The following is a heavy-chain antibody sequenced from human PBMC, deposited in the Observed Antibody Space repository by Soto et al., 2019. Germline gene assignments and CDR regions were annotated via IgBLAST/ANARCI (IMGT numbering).Heavy chain of an antibody. J-gene: IGHJ6*02. D-gene: IGHD5-18*01. Sequence: GGSLRLSCAASGFTFSSYSMNWVRQAPGKGLEWVSVIYSGGSTYYADSVKGRFTISRDNSKNTLYLQMNSLRAEDTAVYYCARGAMAPYYYYGMDVWGQGTTVTVSS. CDR3: ARGAMAPYYYYGMDV. V-gene: IGHV3-53*01. CDR2: IYSGGST. CDR1: GFTFSSYS.